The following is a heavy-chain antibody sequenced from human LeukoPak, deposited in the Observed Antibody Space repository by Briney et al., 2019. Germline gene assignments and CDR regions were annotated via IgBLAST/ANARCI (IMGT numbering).Heavy chain of an antibody. CDR1: GCTFSSYA. Sequence: GGSLRLSCAASGCTFSSYAMHWVRQAPGKGLEWVAVISYDGSNKYYADSVKGRFTISRDNSKNTLYLQMNSLRAEDTAVYYCARGVAAAPHYYYYYMDVWGKGTTVTVSS. J-gene: IGHJ6*03. D-gene: IGHD6-13*01. V-gene: IGHV3-30*04. CDR3: ARGVAAAPHYYYYYMDV. CDR2: ISYDGSNK.